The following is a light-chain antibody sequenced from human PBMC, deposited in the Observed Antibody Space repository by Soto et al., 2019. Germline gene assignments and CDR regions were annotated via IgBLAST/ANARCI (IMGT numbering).Light chain of an antibody. J-gene: IGKJ1*01. CDR1: ESVTSS. V-gene: IGKV3-15*01. CDR3: QQYNIWPLWT. CDR2: AAS. Sequence: EIVMTQSPATLSVSPGDRGTLSCRAIESVTSSLAWYQQKPGQHPRLLIYAASTRATDVPARFSGGGSETEFTLTISSLQSEDFAVYFCQQYNIWPLWTFGQGTKVEIK.